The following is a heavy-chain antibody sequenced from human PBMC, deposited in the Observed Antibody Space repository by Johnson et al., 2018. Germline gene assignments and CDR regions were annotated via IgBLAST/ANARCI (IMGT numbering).Heavy chain of an antibody. CDR3: ARGRRYPGAFDI. J-gene: IGHJ3*02. CDR1: GGSFSGYY. Sequence: QVQLQQWGAGLLKPSETLSLTCAVYGGSFSGYYWSWIRQPPGKGLEWIGESNHSGSTNNNPSLKSRVTISVDTSTNHFSLRVSSVTAADTAVDYWARGRRYPGAFDIWGQGTMVTVSS. CDR2: SNHSGST. V-gene: IGHV4-34*01. D-gene: IGHD1-1*01.